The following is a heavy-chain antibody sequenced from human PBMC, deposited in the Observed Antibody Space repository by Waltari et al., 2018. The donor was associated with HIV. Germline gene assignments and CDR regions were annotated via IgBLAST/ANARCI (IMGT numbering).Heavy chain of an antibody. V-gene: IGHV3-7*01. CDR2: INQAGTER. CDR1: GFTFSFYW. Sequence: EVKLEESGGGWVQPGGSLTLTCEASGFTFSFYWLSWGRQAPGKGLEWVANINQAGTERHYVDSVRGRFTISRDNGKTSLFLQMNSLSVEDTAVYYCATTHGSGAYDNDFDYWGQGTLV. CDR3: ATTHGSGAYDNDFDY. J-gene: IGHJ4*02. D-gene: IGHD3-10*01.